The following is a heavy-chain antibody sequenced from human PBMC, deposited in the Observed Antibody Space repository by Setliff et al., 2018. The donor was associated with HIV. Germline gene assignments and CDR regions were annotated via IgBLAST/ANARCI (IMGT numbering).Heavy chain of an antibody. V-gene: IGHV3-23*01. Sequence: LRLSCAASGFTFSAYAMTWVRQAPGKGLEWVSATTSNGRTTDYAESVRGRLILSRDNSGNTLYLQMTSLRAEDTAVYYCARDAHKKWDLRAYYYYYYMDVWGKGTTVTVSS. CDR3: ARDAHKKWDLRAYYYYYYMDV. CDR2: TTSNGRTT. CDR1: GFTFSAYA. J-gene: IGHJ6*03. D-gene: IGHD1-26*01.